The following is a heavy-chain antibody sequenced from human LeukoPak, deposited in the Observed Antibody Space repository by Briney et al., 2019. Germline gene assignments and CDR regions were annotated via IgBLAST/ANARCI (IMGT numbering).Heavy chain of an antibody. J-gene: IGHJ3*02. CDR1: GGSISSSSYY. V-gene: IGHV4-39*07. Sequence: SETLSLTCTVSGGSISSSSYYWGWIRQPPGKGLEWIGSIYYCGSTYYNPSLKSRVTISVDTSKNQFSLKLSSVTAADTAVYYCARMGYSSSSVAFDIWGQGTMVTVSS. CDR2: IYYCGST. D-gene: IGHD6-6*01. CDR3: ARMGYSSSSVAFDI.